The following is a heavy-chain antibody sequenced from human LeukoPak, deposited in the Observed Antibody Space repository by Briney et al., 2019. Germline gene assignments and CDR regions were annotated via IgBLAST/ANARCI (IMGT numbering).Heavy chain of an antibody. J-gene: IGHJ5*02. CDR3: ASTNYYGSSGFSNWFDP. CDR1: GFTFSNYE. V-gene: IGHV3-48*03. Sequence: GGSLRLSCAASGFTFSNYEMSWVRQAPGKGLEWVSYISCSGSIYYADSVKGRFTISRDNAKNSLYLQMNSLRAEDTAIYYCASTNYYGSSGFSNWFDPWGQGTLVTVSS. CDR2: ISCSGSI. D-gene: IGHD3-22*01.